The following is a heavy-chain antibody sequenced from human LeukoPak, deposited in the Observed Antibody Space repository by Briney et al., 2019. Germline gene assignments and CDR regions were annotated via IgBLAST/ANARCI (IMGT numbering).Heavy chain of an antibody. CDR3: ARDSLRGYYDTSGYRFDY. D-gene: IGHD3-22*01. Sequence: PGGSLRLSCAASGFTFSNYSMKWVRQAPGKGLEWVSYISSSSSTIYYADSVKGRFTISRDNAKNSLYLQMESLRDEDTAVFYCARDSLRGYYDTSGYRFDYWGQGTLVTVSS. J-gene: IGHJ4*02. CDR1: GFTFSNYS. CDR2: ISSSSSTI. V-gene: IGHV3-48*02.